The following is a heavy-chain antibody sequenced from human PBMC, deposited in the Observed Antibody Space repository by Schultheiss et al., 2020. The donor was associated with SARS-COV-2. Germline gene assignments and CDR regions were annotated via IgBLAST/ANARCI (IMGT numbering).Heavy chain of an antibody. D-gene: IGHD3-16*01. V-gene: IGHV6-1*01. CDR3: AREGMGGWGENWFDP. Sequence: SETLSLTCVISGDSISSNSVVWNWIRQSPSRGLEWLGRTYYRSKWYNDYAVSVKSRITINPDTSKNQFSLQLNSVTPEDTAVYYCAREGMGGWGENWFDPWGQGTLVTVSS. CDR2: TYYRSKWYN. CDR1: GDSISSNSVV. J-gene: IGHJ5*02.